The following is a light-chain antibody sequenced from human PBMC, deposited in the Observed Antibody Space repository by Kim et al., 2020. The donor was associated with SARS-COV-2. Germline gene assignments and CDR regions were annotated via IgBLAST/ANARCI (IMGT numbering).Light chain of an antibody. Sequence: GQSVTISCTGTSGDIGEYNYVSWYQQHPGEAPKLVIYEVSKRPSGVPDRFSGSRSGNTASLTVSGLQSADEADYYCSSYAGNSKVLFGGGTKLTVL. J-gene: IGLJ3*02. CDR3: SSYAGNSKVL. CDR1: SGDIGEYNY. V-gene: IGLV2-8*01. CDR2: EVS.